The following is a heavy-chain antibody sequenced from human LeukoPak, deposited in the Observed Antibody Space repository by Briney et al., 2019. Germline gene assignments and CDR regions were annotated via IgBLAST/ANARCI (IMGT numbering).Heavy chain of an antibody. CDR1: GGSITNYY. J-gene: IGHJ3*02. D-gene: IGHD3-22*01. V-gene: IGHV4-4*07. CDR3: ARGNYDSTGYYYMGDTLDI. CDR2: IYISGST. Sequence: PSETLSLTCTVSGGSITNYYWNWIRQPAGKGLEWIGRIYISGSTNYNPSLKSRVTMSVDTSKNQFSLKVNSVTAADTAVYYCARGNYDSTGYYYMGDTLDIWGQGTMVTVSS.